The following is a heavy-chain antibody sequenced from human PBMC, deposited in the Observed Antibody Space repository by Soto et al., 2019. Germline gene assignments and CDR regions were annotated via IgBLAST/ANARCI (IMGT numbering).Heavy chain of an antibody. V-gene: IGHV1-69*06. CDR3: ARDMTRTVVPYFDF. J-gene: IGHJ4*02. D-gene: IGHD1-7*01. CDR2: IIPISGAA. CDR1: GGTFSNYV. Sequence: SVKVSCKASGGTFSNYVVNWVRQAPGQGLEWMGRIIPISGAANYAQKFQGRVTITADRSTSTSYMELSSLRSEDTAVYYCARDMTRTVVPYFDFWGQGTLVTVSS.